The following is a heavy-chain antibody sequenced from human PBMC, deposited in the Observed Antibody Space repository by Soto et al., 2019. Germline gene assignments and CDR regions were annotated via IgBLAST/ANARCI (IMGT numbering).Heavy chain of an antibody. J-gene: IGHJ4*02. D-gene: IGHD3-16*01. CDR1: VKTISVLC. V-gene: IGHV5-51*01. CDR2: IYPDDSDT. Sequence: ITCKPSVKTISVLCSRTGRQIPGKGLEWMGNIYPDDSDTSNNPSFDGRVTVSADKSTNTAYLQWSSLKASDTAIYYCVRQLGNSAMLIIDSWGQGTPVTVAT. CDR3: VRQLGNSAMLIIDS.